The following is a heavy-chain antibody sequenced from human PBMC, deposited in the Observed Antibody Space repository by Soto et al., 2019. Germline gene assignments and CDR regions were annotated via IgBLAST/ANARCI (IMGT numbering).Heavy chain of an antibody. D-gene: IGHD2-2*01. CDR2: IGGRPYGGTT. V-gene: IGHV3-49*02. CDR1: AVTFADYP. Sequence: SLRLTCTASAVTFADYPMSCVRQAPRRGLEWVAFIGGRPYGGTTEYAASVKGRITISRDDSKNIAYLQMNRLRTEDTGVYFCTRDMSTPPGSSPDYYGMDVWGQGTKVTVSS. J-gene: IGHJ6*02. CDR3: TRDMSTPPGSSPDYYGMDV.